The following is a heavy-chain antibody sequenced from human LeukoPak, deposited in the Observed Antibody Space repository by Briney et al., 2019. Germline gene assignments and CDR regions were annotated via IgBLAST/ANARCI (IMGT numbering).Heavy chain of an antibody. J-gene: IGHJ4*02. V-gene: IGHV4-61*02. CDR3: ARAGDRITGTRYYFDY. D-gene: IGHD1-20*01. CDR1: GGSISSGGYS. Sequence: SQTLSLTCAVSGGSISSGGYSWSWIRQPAGKGLEWIGRIYTSGSTNYNPSLKSRVTMSVDTSKNQFSLKLSSVTAADTAVYYCARAGDRITGTRYYFDYWGQGTLVTVSS. CDR2: IYTSGST.